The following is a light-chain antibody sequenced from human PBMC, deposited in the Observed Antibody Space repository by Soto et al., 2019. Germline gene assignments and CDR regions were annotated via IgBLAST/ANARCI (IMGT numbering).Light chain of an antibody. CDR2: KAS. J-gene: IGKJ1*01. Sequence: DIQMTQSPSTLSASVGDRVTITCRASQSINTWLAWYQQKPGKAPKLLIYKASSLEDWVPSRFSGSGFGTDFNLTITNLQPDDFATYSGQQYNSYLRTFGQGTKVEIQ. CDR3: QQYNSYLRT. V-gene: IGKV1-5*03. CDR1: QSINTW.